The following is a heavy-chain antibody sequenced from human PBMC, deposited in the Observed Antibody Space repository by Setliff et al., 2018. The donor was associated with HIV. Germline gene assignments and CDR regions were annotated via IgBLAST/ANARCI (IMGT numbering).Heavy chain of an antibody. CDR2: AYTGGST. CDR3: ARDLRGTQSSDY. V-gene: IGHV4-4*07. J-gene: IGHJ4*02. Sequence: SETLSLTCSVSGVTISSHFWTWIRQPAGKGLEWIGRAYTGGSTNYNPSLKSRVTISVDTSKNQFSLKLRSVTAADTAVYYCARDLRGTQSSDYWGQGTLVTVSS. CDR1: GVTISSHF. D-gene: IGHD1-1*01.